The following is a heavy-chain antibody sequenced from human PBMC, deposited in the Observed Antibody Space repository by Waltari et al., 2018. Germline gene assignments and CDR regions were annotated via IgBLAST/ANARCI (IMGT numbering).Heavy chain of an antibody. V-gene: IGHV1-2*02. J-gene: IGHJ4*02. CDR3: ARETLPGNKIIDY. D-gene: IGHD1-1*01. CDR2: INANTGDS. CDR1: GYTLTAYY. Sequence: QVQLVQSGAEVEELGAAVTVACKTSGYTLTAYYLHWVRQAPGQGLDWMAWINANTGDSKSAQTFQGRVTVTRDTSITTAYLELSGLRSDDTALYYCARETLPGNKIIDYWGQGTLVTVSS.